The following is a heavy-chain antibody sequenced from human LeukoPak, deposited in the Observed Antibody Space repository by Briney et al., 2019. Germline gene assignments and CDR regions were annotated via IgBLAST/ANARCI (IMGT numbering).Heavy chain of an antibody. CDR1: GGSISSGSYY. Sequence: SETLSLTCTVSGGSISSGSYYWSWIRQPAGKGLEWIGRIYTSGSTNYNPSLKSRVTISVDTSKNQFSLKLTSVAAADTAVYYCARLEYYDFWSGYYPEWFDPWGQGTLVTVSS. J-gene: IGHJ5*02. CDR3: ARLEYYDFWSGYYPEWFDP. CDR2: IYTSGST. D-gene: IGHD3-3*01. V-gene: IGHV4-61*02.